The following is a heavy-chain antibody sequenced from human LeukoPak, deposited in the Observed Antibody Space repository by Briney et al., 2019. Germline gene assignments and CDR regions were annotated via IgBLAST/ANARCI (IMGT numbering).Heavy chain of an antibody. J-gene: IGHJ4*02. CDR3: ARDLGYCSSTSCPGSGY. Sequence: GGSLRLSCAASGFTFSSYAMHWVGQAPGKGLEWVADISYDGSNKYYADSVKGRFTISRDNSKNTLYLQMNSLRAEDTAVYYCARDLGYCSSTSCPGSGYWGQGTLVTVSS. CDR2: ISYDGSNK. CDR1: GFTFSSYA. D-gene: IGHD2-2*03. V-gene: IGHV3-30*04.